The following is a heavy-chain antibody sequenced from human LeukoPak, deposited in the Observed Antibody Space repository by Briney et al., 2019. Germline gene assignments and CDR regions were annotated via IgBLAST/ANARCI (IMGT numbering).Heavy chain of an antibody. Sequence: SETLSLTCTVSGGSITSYYWSWIRQSPGKGLEWIGYMSYSGSTNYNTHFKSRVTVSVDTSTSQFSLRLKSVTAEDTAVYYCASETRITLVRVSYYFDSWGQGTLVTVSS. V-gene: IGHV4-59*08. CDR3: ASETRITLVRVSYYFDS. J-gene: IGHJ4*02. CDR1: GGSITSYY. CDR2: MSYSGST. D-gene: IGHD3-10*01.